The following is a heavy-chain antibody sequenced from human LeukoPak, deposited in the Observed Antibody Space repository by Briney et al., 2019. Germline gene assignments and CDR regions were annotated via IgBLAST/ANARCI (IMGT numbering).Heavy chain of an antibody. D-gene: IGHD6-19*01. CDR3: ARGRTYSSGRGAFDI. V-gene: IGHV4-34*01. CDR2: INHSGST. CDR1: GGSFSGYY. J-gene: IGHJ3*02. Sequence: SETLSLTCTVYGGSFSGYYWSWIRQPPGKGLERIGEINHSGSTGYNPSLKSRVTISVDTSKNQFSLMLSSVTAADTAVYYCARGRTYSSGRGAFDIWGQGTMVTVSS.